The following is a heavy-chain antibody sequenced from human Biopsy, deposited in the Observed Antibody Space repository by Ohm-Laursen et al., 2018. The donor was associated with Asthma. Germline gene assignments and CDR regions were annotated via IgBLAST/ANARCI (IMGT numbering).Heavy chain of an antibody. CDR1: GFSLSTSGMC. CDR3: ARFIAAAGNFDY. D-gene: IGHD6-13*01. V-gene: IGHV2-70*12. CDR2: IDWADDK. Sequence: TQTLTLTHTFSGFSLSTSGMCVSWIRQPPGKALEWLALIDWADDKYYSTSLKTRLTISKDPSKNQLVLTMANMDPVDTATYYCARFIAAAGNFDYWGQGTLVTVSS. J-gene: IGHJ4*02.